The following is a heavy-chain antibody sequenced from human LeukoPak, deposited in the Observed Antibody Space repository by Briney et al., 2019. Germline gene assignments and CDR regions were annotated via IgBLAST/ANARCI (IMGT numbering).Heavy chain of an antibody. CDR3: ARVTGGSSSVVNPWYFDL. D-gene: IGHD6-6*01. Sequence: GASVKVSCKASGGTFSSYAISWVRQAPGQGLEWMGGIIPIFGTANYAQKFQGRVTITADKSTSTAYMELSSLRSEDTAVYYCARVTGGSSSVVNPWYFDLWGRGTLVTVSS. CDR2: IIPIFGTA. V-gene: IGHV1-69*06. J-gene: IGHJ2*01. CDR1: GGTFSSYA.